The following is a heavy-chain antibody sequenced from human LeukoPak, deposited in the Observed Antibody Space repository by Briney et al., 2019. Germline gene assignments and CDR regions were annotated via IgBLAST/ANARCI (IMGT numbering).Heavy chain of an antibody. CDR3: ARHRRVARRISYYGMDV. Sequence: GGSLRLSCAASGFTFSSYWMSWVRQAPGKGLEWVANIKQDGSEKYYVDSVKGRFTISRDNAKNSLYLQMNSLRAEDTAVYYCARHRRVARRISYYGMDVWGQGTTVTASS. D-gene: IGHD3-3*01. CDR1: GFTFSSYW. J-gene: IGHJ6*02. CDR2: IKQDGSEK. V-gene: IGHV3-7*01.